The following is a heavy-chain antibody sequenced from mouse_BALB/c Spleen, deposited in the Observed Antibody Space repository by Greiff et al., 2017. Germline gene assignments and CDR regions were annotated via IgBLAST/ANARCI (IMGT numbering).Heavy chain of an antibody. J-gene: IGHJ4*01. D-gene: IGHD1-2*01. CDR3: TSLLFTATDAMDY. CDR1: GYTFTSYW. V-gene: IGHV1-69*02. Sequence: VQLQQPGAELVRPGASVKLSCKASGYTFTSYWINWVKQRPGQGLEWIGNIYPSDSYTNYNQKFKDKATLTVDKSSSTAYMQLSSPTSEDSAVYYCTSLLFTATDAMDYWGQGTSVTVSS. CDR2: IYPSDSYT.